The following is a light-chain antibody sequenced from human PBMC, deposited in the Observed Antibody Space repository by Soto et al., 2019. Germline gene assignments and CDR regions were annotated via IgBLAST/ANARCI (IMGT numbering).Light chain of an antibody. CDR2: AAP. Sequence: DIQMTQSPSSLSASVGDRVTITCRASQNIRNYLNWYQQKPGDAPKLLIYAAPTLQGAVPSRFSGSGSGTDFTLTISSLQPDDCATYHCQQGHCTPYPFGQGTRLEI. CDR1: QNIRNY. J-gene: IGKJ2*01. V-gene: IGKV1-39*01. CDR3: QQGHCTPYP.